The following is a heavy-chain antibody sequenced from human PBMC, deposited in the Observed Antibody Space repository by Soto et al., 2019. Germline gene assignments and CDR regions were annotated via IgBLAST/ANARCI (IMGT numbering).Heavy chain of an antibody. D-gene: IGHD6-19*01. CDR3: ARGSGYIDGWRTFDF. V-gene: IGHV4-61*08. Sequence: SETLSLTCTVSDDSFRSADYYWSWIRQPLGKGPEWIGYTYYNGDTKYNPALKSRVTMSVDTSKNQFSLRLSSVTAADTAVYFCARGSGYIDGWRTFDFWGRGILVT. CDR1: DDSFRSADYY. CDR2: TYYNGDT. J-gene: IGHJ4*02.